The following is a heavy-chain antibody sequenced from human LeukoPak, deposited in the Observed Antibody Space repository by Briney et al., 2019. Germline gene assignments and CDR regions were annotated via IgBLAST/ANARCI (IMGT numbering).Heavy chain of an antibody. CDR1: GFTFSNFA. V-gene: IGHV3-30-3*01. Sequence: PGRSLRLSCAASGFTFSNFAMHWVRQAPGKGLEWVAVISYDGSSKYYADYVKGRVTISRDNSKNTLYLQMNCLRDDDTAVYSCSRYCTSTSCSEAYWGQGTLVTVSS. J-gene: IGHJ4*02. D-gene: IGHD2-2*01. CDR2: ISYDGSSK. CDR3: SRYCTSTSCSEAY.